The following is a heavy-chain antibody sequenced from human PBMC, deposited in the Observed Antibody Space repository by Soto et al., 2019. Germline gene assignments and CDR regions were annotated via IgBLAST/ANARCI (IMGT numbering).Heavy chain of an antibody. V-gene: IGHV4-39*01. D-gene: IGHD3-10*01. CDR3: ARATKLLWFGELFAGGFDP. Sequence: SETLSLTCTVSGGSISSSSYYWGWIRQPPGKGLEWIGSIYYSGSTYYNPSLKSRVTISVDTSKNQFSLKLSSVTAADTAVYYCARATKLLWFGELFAGGFDPLGQGTLVT. CDR2: IYYSGST. J-gene: IGHJ5*02. CDR1: GGSISSSSYY.